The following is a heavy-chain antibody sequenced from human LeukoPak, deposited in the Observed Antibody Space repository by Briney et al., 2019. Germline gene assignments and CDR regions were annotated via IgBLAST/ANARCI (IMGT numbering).Heavy chain of an antibody. CDR2: IRYDGSNK. V-gene: IGHV3-30*02. CDR3: AKDSGYYYYYMDV. D-gene: IGHD6-25*01. Sequence: GGSLRLSCAASGFTLSSYGMHWVRQAPGKGLEWVAFIRYDGSNKYYADSVKGRFTISRDNSKNTLYLQMNSLRAEDTAVYYCAKDSGYYYYYMDVWGKGTTVTVSS. CDR1: GFTLSSYG. J-gene: IGHJ6*03.